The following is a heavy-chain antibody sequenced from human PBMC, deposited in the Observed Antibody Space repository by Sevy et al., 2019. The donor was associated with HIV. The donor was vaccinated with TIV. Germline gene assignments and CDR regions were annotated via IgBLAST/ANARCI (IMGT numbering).Heavy chain of an antibody. Sequence: GGSLRLSCTTSGFTFDDYAMNWFRQPPGKGLEWVAFITRNSYEAYGGTTDYAASVKGRLIISRDDSKSIAYLQMNSLKTEDTAVYYCTRGLATADTPEYYFDYWGQGILVTVSS. V-gene: IGHV3-49*03. CDR2: ITRNSYEAYGGTT. CDR1: GFTFDDYA. D-gene: IGHD5-12*01. J-gene: IGHJ4*02. CDR3: TRGLATADTPEYYFDY.